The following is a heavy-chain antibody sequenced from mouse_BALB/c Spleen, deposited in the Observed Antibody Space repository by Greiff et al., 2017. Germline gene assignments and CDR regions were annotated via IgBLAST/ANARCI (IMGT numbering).Heavy chain of an antibody. D-gene: IGHD1-1*01. CDR2: INPDSSTI. J-gene: IGHJ2*01. CDR3: AREDYGSSFDY. Sequence: VQLKQSGGGLVQPGGSLKLSCAASGFAFSRYWMSWVRQAPGKGLEWIGEINPDSSTINYTPSLKDKFIISRDNAKNTLYLQMSKVRSEDTALYYCAREDYGSSFDYWGQGTTLTVSS. CDR1: GFAFSRYW. V-gene: IGHV4-1*02.